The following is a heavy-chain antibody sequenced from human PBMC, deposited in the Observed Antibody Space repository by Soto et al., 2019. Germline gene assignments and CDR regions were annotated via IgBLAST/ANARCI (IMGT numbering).Heavy chain of an antibody. V-gene: IGHV4-59*01. Sequence: SETLSLTCTVSGGSISSYYWSWIRQPPGKGLEWIGYIYYSGSTNYNPSLKSRVTISVDTSKNQFSLKLSSVTAVDTAVYYCARVLVAVTTDYYYYMDVWGKGTTVTVSS. J-gene: IGHJ6*03. CDR1: GGSISSYY. CDR3: ARVLVAVTTDYYYYMDV. D-gene: IGHD4-4*01. CDR2: IYYSGST.